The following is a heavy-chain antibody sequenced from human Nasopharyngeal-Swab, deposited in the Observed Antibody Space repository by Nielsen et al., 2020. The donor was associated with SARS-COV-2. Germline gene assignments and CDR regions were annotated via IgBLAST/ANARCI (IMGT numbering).Heavy chain of an antibody. J-gene: IGHJ6*03. Sequence: WIRQPPGKGPEWIGYIYYSGSTYYNPSLKSRVTISVDTSKKQLSLRLSSVTAADTAVYYCARVSRYYYMDVWGKGTTVTVSS. CDR3: ARVSRYYYMDV. V-gene: IGHV4-31*02. CDR2: IYYSGST.